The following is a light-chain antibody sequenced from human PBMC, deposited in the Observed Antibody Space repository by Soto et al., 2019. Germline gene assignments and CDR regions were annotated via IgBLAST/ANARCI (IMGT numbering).Light chain of an antibody. J-gene: IGLJ1*01. CDR3: SSFAVSNSFV. CDR1: SNDVGGYNY. V-gene: IGLV2-8*01. Sequence: QSVLTQPPSASGSPGQSVTISCTGTSNDVGGYNYVSWYQQHPGTAPKLMIYEVNKRPSGVPDRFSGSKSGNTASLTVSGLQAEDEADYYCSSFAVSNSFVFGTGTKVTV. CDR2: EVN.